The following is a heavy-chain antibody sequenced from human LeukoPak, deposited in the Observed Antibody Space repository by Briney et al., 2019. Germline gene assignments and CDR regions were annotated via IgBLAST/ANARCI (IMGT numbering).Heavy chain of an antibody. Sequence: PGGSLRLSCAASGFTFSDYYMSWIRQAPGKGLEWVSYISSSGSTIYYADSVKGRFTISRDNAKNSLYLQMNSLRAEDTAVYYCARDHIVVVVAATYRYFGYWGQGTLVTVSS. CDR1: GFTFSDYY. CDR3: ARDHIVVVVAATYRYFGY. D-gene: IGHD2-15*01. CDR2: ISSSGSTI. J-gene: IGHJ4*02. V-gene: IGHV3-11*01.